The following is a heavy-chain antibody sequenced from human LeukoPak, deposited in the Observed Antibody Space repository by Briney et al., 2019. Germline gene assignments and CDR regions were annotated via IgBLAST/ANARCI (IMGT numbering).Heavy chain of an antibody. CDR1: GGCISRGSYY. D-gene: IGHD4-23*01. CDR3: ARAPTIRGGNPSRVRGMDV. J-gene: IGHJ6*02. V-gene: IGHV4-61*02. Sequence: SQTLSLTCPGSGGCISRGSYYGRWIRQPAGKGLEWIGRISTRESTNYNPSLKSRVTISVDTSKNQFSLKLSSVTAADTAVYYCARAPTIRGGNPSRVRGMDVWGQGTTVTVSS. CDR2: ISTREST.